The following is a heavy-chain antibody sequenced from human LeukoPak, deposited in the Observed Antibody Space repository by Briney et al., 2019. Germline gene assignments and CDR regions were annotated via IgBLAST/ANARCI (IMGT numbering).Heavy chain of an antibody. D-gene: IGHD1-14*01. V-gene: IGHV3-48*03. Sequence: GGSLRLSCAASGFTFSSYEMNWVRQAPGKGLEWVSYISSSGSIIYYADSVKGRFTISRDNAKNSLYLQMNSLSAEDTAVYYCARGGLPKPFDYWGQGTLVTVSS. J-gene: IGHJ4*02. CDR2: ISSSGSII. CDR3: ARGGLPKPFDY. CDR1: GFTFSSYE.